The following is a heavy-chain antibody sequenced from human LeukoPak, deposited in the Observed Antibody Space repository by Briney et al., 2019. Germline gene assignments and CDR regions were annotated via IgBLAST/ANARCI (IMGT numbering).Heavy chain of an antibody. J-gene: IGHJ4*02. Sequence: ASVKVSCKASGGTFSSYAISWVRQAPGQGLEWMGIINPSGGSTSYAQKFQGRVTMTRDMSTSTVYMELSSLRSEDTAVYYCARDRGYSSSSPYFDYWGQGTLVTVSS. V-gene: IGHV1-46*01. CDR3: ARDRGYSSSSPYFDY. CDR2: INPSGGST. D-gene: IGHD6-6*01. CDR1: GGTFSSYA.